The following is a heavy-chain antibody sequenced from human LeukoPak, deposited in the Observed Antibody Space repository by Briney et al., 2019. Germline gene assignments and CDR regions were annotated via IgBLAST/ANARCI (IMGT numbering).Heavy chain of an antibody. D-gene: IGHD6-13*01. CDR1: GFTFSSYS. J-gene: IGHJ5*02. V-gene: IGHV3-21*01. CDR3: AREAPSDSSSWYWFDP. CDR2: ISSSSSYI. Sequence: GGSLRLSCAASGFTFSSYSMNWVRQAPGKGLEWVSSISSSSSYIYYADSVKGRFTISRDNAKNSLYLQMNSLRAEDTAVYYCAREAPSDSSSWYWFDPWGQGTLVTVSS.